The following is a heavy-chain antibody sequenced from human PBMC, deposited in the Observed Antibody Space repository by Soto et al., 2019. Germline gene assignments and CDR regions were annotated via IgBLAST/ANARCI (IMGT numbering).Heavy chain of an antibody. D-gene: IGHD6-13*01. Sequence: GGSLRLSCAASGFTFSSYAMHWVRQAPGKGLEWVAVISYDGSNKYYADSVKGRFTISRDNSKNTLYLQMNSLRAEDTAVYYCARDSGQLALFRYWGQGTLVTVSS. V-gene: IGHV3-30-3*01. CDR1: GFTFSSYA. CDR2: ISYDGSNK. J-gene: IGHJ4*02. CDR3: ARDSGQLALFRY.